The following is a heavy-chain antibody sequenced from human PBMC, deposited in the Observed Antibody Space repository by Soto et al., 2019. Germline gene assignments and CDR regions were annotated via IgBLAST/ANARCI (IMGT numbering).Heavy chain of an antibody. CDR2: IYSGGST. CDR1: GGFVNSDTHS. D-gene: IGHD2-2*01. J-gene: IGHJ6*02. Sequence: NPSETLSLTCTVSGGFVNSDTHSWSWIRQTPGKRLEWIGFIYSGGSTKNPSLRSRVTMSVDTSKNQFSLKLRSVIVADTAVYHCARFVRSCSATTCSIRADVWGQGITVTVSS. V-gene: IGHV4-61*01. CDR3: ARFVRSCSATTCSIRADV.